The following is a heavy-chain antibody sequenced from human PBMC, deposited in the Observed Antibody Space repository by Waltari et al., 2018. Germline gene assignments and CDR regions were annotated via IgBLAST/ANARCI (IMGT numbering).Heavy chain of an antibody. CDR3: ARYAGYSGYDSRFDY. V-gene: IGHV4-38-2*01. D-gene: IGHD5-12*01. J-gene: IGHJ4*02. CDR2: IYHSGST. Sequence: QVQLQESGPGLVKPSETLSLTCAVSGYSISSGYYWGWLRQPQGKGLEWIGSIYHSGSTYYNPSLKSRVTISVDTSKNQFSLKLSSVTAADTAVYYCARYAGYSGYDSRFDYWGQGTLVTVSS. CDR1: GYSISSGYY.